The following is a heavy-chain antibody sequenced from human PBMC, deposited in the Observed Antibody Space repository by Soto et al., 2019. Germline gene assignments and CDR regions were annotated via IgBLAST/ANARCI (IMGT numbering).Heavy chain of an antibody. CDR1: GFTFSNYG. V-gene: IGHV3-33*01. Sequence: PGGSLRLSCAASGFTFSNYGMHWVRQAPGKGLEWVAVIWYDGSNEYYGDSVKGRFIIFRDNSKSTVYLQMNSLRAEDTAVYYCAANFDFWGQGTLVTVSS. CDR2: IWYDGSNE. CDR3: AANFDF. J-gene: IGHJ4*02.